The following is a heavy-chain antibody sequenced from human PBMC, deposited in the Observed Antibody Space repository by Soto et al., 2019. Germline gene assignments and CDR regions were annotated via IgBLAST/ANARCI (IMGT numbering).Heavy chain of an antibody. CDR1: GESFSSYY. J-gene: IGHJ5*02. D-gene: IGHD5-18*01. CDR2: IYYSGST. V-gene: IGHV4-59*08. Sequence: SETLSLTCAVYGESFSSYYWSWIRQHPGKGLEWIGYIYYSGSTNYNPSLKSRVTISVDTSKNQFSLKLSSVTAADTAVYYCARLVWSYGTWFDPWGQGTLVTVSS. CDR3: ARLVWSYGTWFDP.